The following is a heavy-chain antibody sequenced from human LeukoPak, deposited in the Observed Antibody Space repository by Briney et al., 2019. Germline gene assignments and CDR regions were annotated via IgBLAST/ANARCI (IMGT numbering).Heavy chain of an antibody. CDR3: ARDGVIATADY. V-gene: IGHV4-59*12. Sequence: SETLSLTCTVSGGSISSYYWSWIRQPPGKGLEWIGYIYYSGSTNYNPSLKSRVTISVDTSKNQFSLKLSSVTAADTAVYYCARDGVIATADYWGQGTLVTVSS. CDR2: IYYSGST. CDR1: GGSISSYY. D-gene: IGHD6-13*01. J-gene: IGHJ4*02.